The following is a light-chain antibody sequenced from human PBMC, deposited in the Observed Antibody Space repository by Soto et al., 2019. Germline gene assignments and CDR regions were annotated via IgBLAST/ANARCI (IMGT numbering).Light chain of an antibody. CDR2: DAS. CDR1: QSVSGW. V-gene: IGKV1-5*01. CDR3: QHYDTFSRT. Sequence: ILMTPGRSTLSTSVGATVTVTCRASQSVSGWLAWYQQKPGEAPKLLIYDASALPRGVPSRFSGSGSGTKFTLTIASLQPDDFATYYCQHYDTFSRTFGPGTKVDI. J-gene: IGKJ1*01.